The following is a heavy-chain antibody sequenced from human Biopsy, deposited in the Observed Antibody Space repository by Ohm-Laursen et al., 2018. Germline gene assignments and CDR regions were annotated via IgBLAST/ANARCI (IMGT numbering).Heavy chain of an antibody. CDR1: GGTLSNYG. Sequence: SVKVSCKAPGGTLSNYGVNWVRQAPGQGLEWLGGSIPILGTGNYAQKFQDRVAVAADTSTSTATMELRSLRSDDTAVYYCATKLTGYFHHWGQGTLVIVSS. V-gene: IGHV1-69*06. CDR3: ATKLTGYFHH. CDR2: SIPILGTG. D-gene: IGHD3-9*01. J-gene: IGHJ1*01.